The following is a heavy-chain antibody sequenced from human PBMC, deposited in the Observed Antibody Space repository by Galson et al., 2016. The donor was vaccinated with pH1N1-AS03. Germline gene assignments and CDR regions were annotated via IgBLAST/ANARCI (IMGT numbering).Heavy chain of an antibody. CDR2: IKQDGSDK. J-gene: IGHJ4*02. V-gene: IGHV3-7*03. CDR1: GFTLSSYW. Sequence: SLRLSCAASGFTLSSYWMSWVRQAPGKGLEWVANIKQDGSDKYYVDSVKGRFTISRDNAKNSLYLQMNNLRAEDTAVYYCTRAIALADSIWGQVTLVTVSS. D-gene: IGHD6-19*01. CDR3: TRAIALADSI.